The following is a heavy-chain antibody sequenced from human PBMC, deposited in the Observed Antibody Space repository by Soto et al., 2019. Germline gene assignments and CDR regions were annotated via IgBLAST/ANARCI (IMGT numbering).Heavy chain of an antibody. J-gene: IGHJ4*02. Sequence: SETLSLTCTVSGGSISSDSYYWGWIRQPPGEGLEWIGSIYYSGTTYYNPSLKSRVTISVDTSKNQFSLKLTSATAADTAVYYCARLSAPWLDFDYWGQGTLVTVSS. CDR3: ARLSAPWLDFDY. CDR1: GGSISSDSYY. CDR2: IYYSGTT. V-gene: IGHV4-39*01. D-gene: IGHD6-19*01.